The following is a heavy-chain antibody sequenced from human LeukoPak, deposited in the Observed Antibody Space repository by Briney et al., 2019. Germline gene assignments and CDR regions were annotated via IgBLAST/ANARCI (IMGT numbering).Heavy chain of an antibody. J-gene: IGHJ4*02. CDR1: TFTFSTYW. CDR3: AREGSTTVTFYFDY. D-gene: IGHD4-11*01. CDR2: ISNDGRST. Sequence: GGSLRLSCAASTFTFSTYWMNWVRQVPGKGRGWLSRISNDGRSTNYADSVKGGFTISRDNAKNTLYLKMNSLRAEDTAVYYCAREGSTTVTFYFDYWGLGTMVAASS. V-gene: IGHV3-74*01.